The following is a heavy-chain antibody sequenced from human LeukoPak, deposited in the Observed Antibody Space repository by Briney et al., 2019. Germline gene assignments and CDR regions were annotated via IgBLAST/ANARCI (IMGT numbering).Heavy chain of an antibody. D-gene: IGHD5-18*01. J-gene: IGHJ5*02. CDR3: ARGGYSYGIGNWFDP. V-gene: IGHV4-34*01. CDR1: GGSFSDSY. Sequence: SETLSLTCAVYGGSFSDSYWSWIQQPPGKGLEWIGEINHSGSTNYNPSLKSRVTISVDTSKNQFSLKLSSVTAADTAVYYCARGGYSYGIGNWFDPWGQGTLVTVSS. CDR2: INHSGST.